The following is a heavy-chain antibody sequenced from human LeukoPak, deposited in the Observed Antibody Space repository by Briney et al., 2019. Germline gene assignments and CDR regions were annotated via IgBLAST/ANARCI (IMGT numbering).Heavy chain of an antibody. CDR1: GYTFTGYY. Sequence: ASVKVSCKASGYTFTGYYMHWVRQAPGQGLEWMGWINPNSGGTNYAQKFQGRVTMTRDTSISTAYMELRSLRSDDTAVYYCAILSPYYYDSSGYYYPDYWGQGTLVTVSS. CDR3: AILSPYYYDSSGYYYPDY. J-gene: IGHJ4*02. V-gene: IGHV1-2*02. D-gene: IGHD3-22*01. CDR2: INPNSGGT.